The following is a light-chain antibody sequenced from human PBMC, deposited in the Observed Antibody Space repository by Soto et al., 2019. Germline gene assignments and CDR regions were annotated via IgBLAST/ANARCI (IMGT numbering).Light chain of an antibody. Sequence: QSVLTQPPSASGTPGQRVTISCSGSSSNIGSNIVNWYQQFPGTAPKLLIYSNNQWPSGVPDRFSGSKSGTSVSLAISGLQSEDEADYYCAAWDDSLNGVVFGGGTKVTVL. CDR3: AAWDDSLNGVV. V-gene: IGLV1-44*01. J-gene: IGLJ2*01. CDR2: SNN. CDR1: SSNIGSNI.